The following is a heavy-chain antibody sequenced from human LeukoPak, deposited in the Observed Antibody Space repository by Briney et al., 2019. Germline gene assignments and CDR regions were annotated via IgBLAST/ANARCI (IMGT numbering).Heavy chain of an antibody. J-gene: IGHJ4*02. CDR1: GFTFSSYA. D-gene: IGHD1-7*01. CDR3: ARDGDWNYDYFDY. CDR2: ISGSGGST. V-gene: IGHV3-23*01. Sequence: PGGSLRLSCAASGFTFSSYAMSWVRQAPGKGLEWVSAISGSGGSTYYADSVKGRFTISRDNAKNSLYLQMNSLRAEDTAVYYCARDGDWNYDYFDYWGQGTLVTVSS.